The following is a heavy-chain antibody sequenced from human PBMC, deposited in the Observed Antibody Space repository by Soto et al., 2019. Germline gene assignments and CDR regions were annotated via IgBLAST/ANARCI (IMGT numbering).Heavy chain of an antibody. D-gene: IGHD3-9*01. CDR1: GFTFSSYS. CDR2: ISSSSSTI. V-gene: IGHV3-48*02. CDR3: ARDQDILIDFDWLPIDY. Sequence: GGSLRLSCAASGFTFSSYSMNWVRQAPGKGLEWVSYISSSSSTIYYADSVKGRFTISRDNAKNSLYLQMNSLRDEDTAVYYCARDQDILIDFDWLPIDYWGQGTLVTVSS. J-gene: IGHJ4*02.